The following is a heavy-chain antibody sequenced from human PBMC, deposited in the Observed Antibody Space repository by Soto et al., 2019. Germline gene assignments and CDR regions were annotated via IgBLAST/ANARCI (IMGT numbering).Heavy chain of an antibody. CDR2: MNPNSGNT. CDR1: GYTFTSYD. V-gene: IGHV1-8*01. J-gene: IGHJ6*02. CDR3: AILHSSSWPYYYYGMDV. Sequence: QVQLVQSGAEVKKPGASVKVSCKASGYTFTSYDINWVRQATGQGLEWMGWMNPNSGNTGYAQKFQGRVTMTRNTSISTAYMELSSLRSEDTAVYYCAILHSSSWPYYYYGMDVWGQGTTVTVSS. D-gene: IGHD6-13*01.